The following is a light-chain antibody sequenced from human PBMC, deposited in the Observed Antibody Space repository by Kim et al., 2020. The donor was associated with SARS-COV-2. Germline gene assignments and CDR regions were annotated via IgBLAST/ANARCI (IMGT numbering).Light chain of an antibody. CDR3: HVWDSSSAM. V-gene: IGLV3-9*01. CDR2: RDR. CDR1: NIGRKN. Sequence: SYELTQPLSVSVALGQTATITCGGDNIGRKNVHWYQQKPGQAPVLVIYRDRLRPSELPERFAGSNSGNTATLTLNRAQAEDEADYYCHVWDSSSAMFGGGTKVTVL. J-gene: IGLJ3*02.